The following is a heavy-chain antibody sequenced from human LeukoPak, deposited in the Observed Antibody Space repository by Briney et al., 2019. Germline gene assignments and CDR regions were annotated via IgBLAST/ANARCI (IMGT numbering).Heavy chain of an antibody. CDR2: IYYSGST. CDR3: ASVRRGFGESSKYYSYYYMDV. D-gene: IGHD3-10*01. V-gene: IGHV4-39*01. CDR1: GGSIGSTSYY. Sequence: SETLSLTCSVSGGSIGSTSYYWGWIRQPPGKGLEWIGNIYYSGSTYFNPSLKSRVTISVDTSKNQFSLKLSAVAAADTAVYYCASVRRGFGESSKYYSYYYMDVWGIGPRSPSP. J-gene: IGHJ6*03.